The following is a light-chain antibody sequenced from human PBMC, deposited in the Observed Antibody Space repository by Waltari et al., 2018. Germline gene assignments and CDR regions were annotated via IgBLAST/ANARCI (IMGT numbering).Light chain of an antibody. V-gene: IGLV2-11*01. CDR3: CSYAGSYTWV. CDR2: DVV. Sequence: QSALTQPRPVSGSPGQSVTISCPGTSSDVGTYNYVSWYQQHPAKAPKLMIYDVVKRPSGVPDRFSGSKSGNTASLTISGLQAEDEADYYCCSYAGSYTWVFGGGTKLTVL. CDR1: SSDVGTYNY. J-gene: IGLJ3*02.